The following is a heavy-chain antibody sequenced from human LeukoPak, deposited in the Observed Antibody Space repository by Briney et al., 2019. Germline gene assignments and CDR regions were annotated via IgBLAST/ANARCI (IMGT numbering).Heavy chain of an antibody. Sequence: GGSLRLSCAASGFTFSSFAMSWVRQAPGKWLEWVSAISGTASSTYYADSVKGRFTISRDNSKNTVYLQMNSLRVEDTALYYCARDGRRFDCSDGSCYPLRYWGQGTLVTVSS. J-gene: IGHJ4*02. CDR3: ARDGRRFDCSDGSCYPLRY. V-gene: IGHV3-23*01. D-gene: IGHD2-15*01. CDR2: ISGTASST. CDR1: GFTFSSFA.